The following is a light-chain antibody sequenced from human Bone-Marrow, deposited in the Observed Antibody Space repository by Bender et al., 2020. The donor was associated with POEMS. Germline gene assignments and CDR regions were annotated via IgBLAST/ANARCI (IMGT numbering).Light chain of an antibody. Sequence: QSVLTQPPSVSEAPGQRVTISCTGSSSNIGANYDVHWYRQFPGTAPKLLIYGNNNRPSGVPDRISGSKSGTTASLAITGLQAEDEADYYCQSYDNSLGGWVFGGGTKLTVL. CDR3: QSYDNSLGGWV. CDR1: SSNIGANYD. J-gene: IGLJ3*02. V-gene: IGLV1-40*01. CDR2: GNN.